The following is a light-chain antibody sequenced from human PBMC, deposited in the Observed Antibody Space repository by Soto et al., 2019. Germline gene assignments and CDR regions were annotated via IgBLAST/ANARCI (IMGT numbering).Light chain of an antibody. CDR2: AAS. Sequence: DIQMTQSPSRLSASVGDRVTITCRASQSIGYCLAWYQQKPGKAPNLLIYAASTLETGVPSRFSGSGYGTEFTLTIASLQPDDFATYYCQQYSGYWTFGQGTKVEIK. J-gene: IGKJ1*01. CDR3: QQYSGYWT. CDR1: QSIGYC. V-gene: IGKV1-5*01.